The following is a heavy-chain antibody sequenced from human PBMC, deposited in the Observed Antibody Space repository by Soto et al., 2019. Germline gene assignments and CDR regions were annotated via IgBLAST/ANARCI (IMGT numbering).Heavy chain of an antibody. CDR2: VNPNNGDT. V-gene: IGHV1-8*01. D-gene: IGHD3-10*01. J-gene: IGHJ4*02. CDR3: AKVSRKGSAIDFDY. CDR1: GYTFSNYD. Sequence: QVQLVQSGAELKKPGASVKVSCKASGYTFSNYDMNWVRQATGQGPAWIGWVNPNNGDTGYAQKFQCTVTLTPDISTTTAYMELTSLRSDDTAIYYCAKVSRKGSAIDFDYWGQGTLITVSS.